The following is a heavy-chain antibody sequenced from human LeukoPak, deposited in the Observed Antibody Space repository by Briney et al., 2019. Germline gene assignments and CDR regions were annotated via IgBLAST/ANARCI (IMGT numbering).Heavy chain of an antibody. CDR3: ARAYASRYFDWALDY. CDR2: IYYSGST. J-gene: IGHJ4*02. CDR1: GGSVSSGSYY. V-gene: IGHV4-61*01. D-gene: IGHD3-9*01. Sequence: SDTLSLTCTVSGGSVSSGSYYWSWIRQPPGKGLEWIGYIYYSGSTNYNPSLKSRVTISVDTSKNQFSLKRSSVTAADTAVYYCARAYASRYFDWALDYWGQGTLVTVSS.